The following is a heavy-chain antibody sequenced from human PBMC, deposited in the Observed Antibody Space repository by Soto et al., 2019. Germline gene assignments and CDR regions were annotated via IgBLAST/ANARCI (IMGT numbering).Heavy chain of an antibody. J-gene: IGHJ4*02. D-gene: IGHD6-13*01. CDR2: ISGSGGST. Sequence: PGGSLRLSCAASGFTFSSYAMSWVRQAPGKGLEWVSAISGSGGSTYYADSVKGRFTISRDNSKNTLYLQMNSLRAEDTAVYYCAKEAEVGSSSWFRASWVYFDYWGQGTLVTVSS. CDR3: AKEAEVGSSSWFRASWVYFDY. CDR1: GFTFSSYA. V-gene: IGHV3-23*01.